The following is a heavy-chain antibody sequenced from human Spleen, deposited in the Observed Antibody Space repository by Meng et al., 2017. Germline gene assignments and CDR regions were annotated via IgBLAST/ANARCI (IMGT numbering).Heavy chain of an antibody. CDR1: GFTFSSYA. CDR2: ISGSGDST. V-gene: IGHV3-23*01. CDR3: AREDYTGNPDAFDI. J-gene: IGHJ3*02. Sequence: GGSLRLSCAGFGFTFSSYAATWVRQAPGKGLEWVSFISGSGDSTKHADSVKGRFTISRDNGKNSLYLQMNSLRAGDTAVYYCAREDYTGNPDAFDIWGQGTMVTVSS. D-gene: IGHD4-23*01.